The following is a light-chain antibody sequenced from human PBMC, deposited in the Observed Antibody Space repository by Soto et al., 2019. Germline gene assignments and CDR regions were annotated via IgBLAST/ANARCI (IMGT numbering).Light chain of an antibody. CDR1: QSVSSK. CDR2: GAS. Sequence: EIVMTQSPATLSVSPGERATLSCRASQSVSSKLAWYQQKPGQAPRLLIYGASTRATGIPARFSGSGSGTEFTHTISSLQSEDFAVYYCQQYNNWQTFGQGTKVESK. J-gene: IGKJ1*01. CDR3: QQYNNWQT. V-gene: IGKV3-15*01.